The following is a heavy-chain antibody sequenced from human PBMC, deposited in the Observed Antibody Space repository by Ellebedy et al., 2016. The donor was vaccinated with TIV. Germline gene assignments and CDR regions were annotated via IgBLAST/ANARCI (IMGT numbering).Heavy chain of an antibody. D-gene: IGHD2-2*01. V-gene: IGHV4-59*08. J-gene: IGHJ4*02. Sequence: SETLSLTCAVYGGSFSGYYWSWIRQPPGKGLEWIGYIYYSGSTNYNPSLKSRVTISVDTSKNQFSLKLSSVTAADTAVYYCASLGYCSSTSCRDYWGQGTLVTVSS. CDR3: ASLGYCSSTSCRDY. CDR2: IYYSGST. CDR1: GGSFSGYY.